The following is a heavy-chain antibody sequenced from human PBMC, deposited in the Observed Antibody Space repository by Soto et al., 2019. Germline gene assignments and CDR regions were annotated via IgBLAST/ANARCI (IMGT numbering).Heavy chain of an antibody. V-gene: IGHV3-30*18. CDR3: AKDVGSFANYYGMDV. D-gene: IGHD3-10*01. Sequence: GGSLRLSCAASGFIFSNYGLHWVRQAPGKGLEWVAVLSNDGRNKYFADSLKGRFTISRDNSKSTLYLQMNSLRAEDTAVYYCAKDVGSFANYYGMDVWGQGTTVTVSS. CDR2: LSNDGRNK. J-gene: IGHJ6*02. CDR1: GFIFSNYG.